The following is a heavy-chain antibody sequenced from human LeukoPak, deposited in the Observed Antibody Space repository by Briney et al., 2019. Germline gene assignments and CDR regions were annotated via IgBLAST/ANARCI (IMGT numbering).Heavy chain of an antibody. Sequence: GGSLRLSCAASGFNVSSNYMNWVRQAPGKGLEWVSVIFSGGSTYYSDSVKGRFTISRDNSKNTLYLQMNSLRAEDTAVYYCAREGRKYGSGSLYYFDYWGQGTLVTVSS. J-gene: IGHJ4*02. CDR2: IFSGGST. CDR3: AREGRKYGSGSLYYFDY. V-gene: IGHV3-66*01. CDR1: GFNVSSNY. D-gene: IGHD3-10*01.